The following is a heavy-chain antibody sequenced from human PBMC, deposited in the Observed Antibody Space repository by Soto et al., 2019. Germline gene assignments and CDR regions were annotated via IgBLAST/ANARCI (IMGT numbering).Heavy chain of an antibody. CDR1: GGSVSGYY. V-gene: IGHV4-34*01. CDR2: SNHSGST. Sequence: QVQLQQWGAGLLKPSETLSLTCAVYGGSVSGYYWTWIRQPTGTGLERIGESNHSGSTTYKPSLKSRVTISVDTSKNQFSLKLTSVTAADTAVYYCARDKITGLFDYWGQGTLVTVSS. CDR3: ARDKITGLFDY. J-gene: IGHJ4*02. D-gene: IGHD2-8*02.